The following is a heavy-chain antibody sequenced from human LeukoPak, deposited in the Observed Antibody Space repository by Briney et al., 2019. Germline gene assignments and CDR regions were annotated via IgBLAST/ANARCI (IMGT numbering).Heavy chain of an antibody. Sequence: PGGSLRLSCAASGFTFSSYWMSWVRQAPGKGLEWIGEINHSGSTNYNPSLKSRVTISVDTSKNQFSLKLSSVTAADTAVYYCAGGLPGIAAAGTHSLGWFDPWGQGNLVTVSS. V-gene: IGHV4-34*08. CDR2: INHSGST. CDR1: GFTFSSYW. D-gene: IGHD6-13*01. J-gene: IGHJ5*02. CDR3: AGGLPGIAAAGTHSLGWFDP.